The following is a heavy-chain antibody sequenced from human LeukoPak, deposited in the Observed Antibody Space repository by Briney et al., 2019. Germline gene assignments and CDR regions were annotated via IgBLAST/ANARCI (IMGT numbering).Heavy chain of an antibody. CDR2: ISAYNGNT. V-gene: IGHV1-18*01. CDR3: ARDEDIAAAGRMVDY. Sequence: ASVTVSFKASGHTFINYGISWVRQAPGQGREWMGWISAYNGNTNYAQKLQGRVTMTTDTSTSTAYMELRSLRSDDTAVYYCARDEDIAAAGRMVDYWGQGTLVTVSS. D-gene: IGHD6-13*01. CDR1: GHTFINYG. J-gene: IGHJ4*02.